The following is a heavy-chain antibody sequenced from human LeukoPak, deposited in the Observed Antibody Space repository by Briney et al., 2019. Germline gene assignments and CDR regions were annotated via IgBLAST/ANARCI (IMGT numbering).Heavy chain of an antibody. Sequence: ASVKVSCKASGYIFTNYYMHWVRQAPGQGLEWMGWISAYNGNTNFAQEFQGRVTMTTDTSTSTASMELRSLRSDDTAVYYCARDQGIYNHRIIDSWGQGTLVTVSS. D-gene: IGHD5-12*01. CDR1: GYIFTNYY. V-gene: IGHV1-18*04. CDR3: ARDQGIYNHRIIDS. J-gene: IGHJ4*02. CDR2: ISAYNGNT.